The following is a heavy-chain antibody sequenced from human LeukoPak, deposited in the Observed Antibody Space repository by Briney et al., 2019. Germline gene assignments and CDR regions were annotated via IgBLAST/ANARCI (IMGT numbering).Heavy chain of an antibody. Sequence: GRSLRLSCAASGFTFSSYGMHWVRQAPGKGLEWVAVISNDGSNKHYADSVKGRFTISRDNSKNTLYLQMNSLRAEDTAVYYCANENYYGSGSYADHWGQGTLVTVSS. CDR3: ANENYYGSGSYADH. V-gene: IGHV3-30*18. CDR2: ISNDGSNK. CDR1: GFTFSSYG. J-gene: IGHJ4*02. D-gene: IGHD3-10*01.